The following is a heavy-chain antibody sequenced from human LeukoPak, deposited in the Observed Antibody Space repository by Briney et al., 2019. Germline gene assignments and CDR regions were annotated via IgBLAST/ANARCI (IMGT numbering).Heavy chain of an antibody. CDR3: AHITIVPGGAFDL. D-gene: IGHD3-9*01. V-gene: IGHV4-59*10. Sequence: SETLSLTCAVYGGSFSGYYWSWIRQPAGKGLEWIGRMYTSGSTNYNPSLKSRATMSVDTSKNQFSLNLTSVTAADTAFYFCAHITIVPGGAFDLWGQGTMVTVSS. J-gene: IGHJ3*01. CDR2: MYTSGST. CDR1: GGSFSGYY.